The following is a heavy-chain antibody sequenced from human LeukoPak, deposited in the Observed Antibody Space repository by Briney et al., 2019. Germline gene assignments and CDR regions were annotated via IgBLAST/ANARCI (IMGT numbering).Heavy chain of an antibody. D-gene: IGHD6-19*01. V-gene: IGHV3-30*03. CDR3: ARTREQWQVLDY. J-gene: IGHJ4*02. CDR1: GLSFGSYG. CDR2: ISHEGSYQ. Sequence: PGGSLRLSCAASGLSFGSYGMHWVRQAPGKGLEWVAVISHEGSYQNYGDSVKGRFTISRDNSKNMVFLQMNSLRPEDTAVYYCARTREQWQVLDYWGQGTLVTVSS.